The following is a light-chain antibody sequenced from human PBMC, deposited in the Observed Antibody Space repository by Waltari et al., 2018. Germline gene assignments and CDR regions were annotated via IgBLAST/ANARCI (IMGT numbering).Light chain of an antibody. Sequence: ETVMTQSPATLSVSPGERASLSCRASQNVNNNLAWYQQKPGQVPRLLIYDASTRATGIPAMFSGSGSGTEFTLTISSLQSEDFAVYYCQKYYSTPLTFGGGTRVEIK. CDR2: DAS. CDR1: QNVNNN. J-gene: IGKJ4*01. V-gene: IGKV3-15*01. CDR3: QKYYSTPLT.